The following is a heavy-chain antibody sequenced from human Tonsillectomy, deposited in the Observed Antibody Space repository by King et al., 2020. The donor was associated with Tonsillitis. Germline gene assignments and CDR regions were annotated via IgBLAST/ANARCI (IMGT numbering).Heavy chain of an antibody. D-gene: IGHD1-26*01. V-gene: IGHV3-30*18. J-gene: IGHJ6*02. CDR2: ISYDGSNK. Sequence: VQLVESGGGVVQPGRSLRLSCAASGFTFSSYGMHWVRQAPGKGLEWVAVISYDGSNKYYADSVKGRFTISRDNSKNTLYLQRNSLRAEDTAVYYCAKVSGRGGIYRRDYGMDVWGQGTTVTVSS. CDR1: GFTFSSYG. CDR3: AKVSGRGGIYRRDYGMDV.